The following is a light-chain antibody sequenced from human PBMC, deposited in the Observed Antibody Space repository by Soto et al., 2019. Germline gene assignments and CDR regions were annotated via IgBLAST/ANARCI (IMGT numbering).Light chain of an antibody. CDR1: SSDVGCYTC. J-gene: IGLJ2*01. CDR2: GAP. V-gene: IGLV2-23*01. CDR3: CPHAICSALL. Sequence: QSALTQPASVSGSPGQSITISCTGTSSDVGCYTCVSWYQQHPSKAPRLMIYGAPDRASGVSNRVSGSKSCNTASLTISRLQPEAESDYSFCPHAICSALLCGRGTKLTVL.